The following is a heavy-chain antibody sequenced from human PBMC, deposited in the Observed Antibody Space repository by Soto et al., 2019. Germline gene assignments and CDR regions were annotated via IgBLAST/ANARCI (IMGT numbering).Heavy chain of an antibody. CDR3: ARGYSRNFDD. D-gene: IGHD6-13*01. J-gene: IGHJ4*02. CDR1: GGSFRGYY. CDR2: TNPRRRT. Sequence: SGTLFLNWAVYGGSFRGYYWSWIRQPPGQGLEWIGETNPRRRTNYRPTLKSRVTLSLDTSNNQLSLWRCSVTAADTAVYDCARGYSRNFDDWGQGTLVTVAS. V-gene: IGHV4-34*01.